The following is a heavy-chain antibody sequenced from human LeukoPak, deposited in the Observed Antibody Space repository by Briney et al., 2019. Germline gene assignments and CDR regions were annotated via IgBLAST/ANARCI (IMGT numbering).Heavy chain of an antibody. Sequence: GGSLRLSCAASGFTLSSYWIHWVRQAPGKGLVWVSRINPDGSITTYADSVKGRFTISRDNAKNTLSLQMNSLRAEDTAVYYCARTPKDYDFWSGYDYWGQGTLVTVSS. J-gene: IGHJ4*02. V-gene: IGHV3-74*03. D-gene: IGHD3-3*01. CDR2: INPDGSIT. CDR1: GFTLSSYW. CDR3: ARTPKDYDFWSGYDY.